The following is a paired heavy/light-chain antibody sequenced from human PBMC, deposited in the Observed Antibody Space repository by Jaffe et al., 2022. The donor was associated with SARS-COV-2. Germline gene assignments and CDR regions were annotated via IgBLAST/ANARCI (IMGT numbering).Heavy chain of an antibody. CDR1: GFTFSSYS. J-gene: IGHJ5*02. CDR2: ISSSSSYI. D-gene: IGHD3-10*01. V-gene: IGHV3-21*01. Sequence: EVQLVESGGGLVKPGGSLRLSCAASGFTFSSYSMNWVRQAPGKGLEWVSSISSSSSYIYYADSVKGRFTISRDNAKNSLYLQMNSLRAEDTAVYYCARDSKQGRDTGPRWFDPWGQGTLVTVSS. CDR3: ARDSKQGRDTGPRWFDP.
Light chain of an antibody. J-gene: IGKJ5*01. V-gene: IGKV3-11*01. Sequence: EIVLTQSPATLSLSPGERATLSCRASQSVSSYLAWYQQKPGQAPRLLIYDASNRATGIPARFSGSGSGTDFTLTISSLEPEDFAVYYCQQRSNWPGTFGQGTRLEIK. CDR2: DAS. CDR1: QSVSSY. CDR3: QQRSNWPGT.